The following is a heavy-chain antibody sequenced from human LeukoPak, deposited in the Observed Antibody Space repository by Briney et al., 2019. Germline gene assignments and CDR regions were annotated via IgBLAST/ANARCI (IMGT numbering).Heavy chain of an antibody. CDR1: GFTFSSYA. CDR2: ISASGGST. V-gene: IGHV3-23*01. Sequence: GGSLRLSCAASGFTFSSYAMSWVRQAPGKGLEWVSAISASGGSTYYADSVKGRFTISRDISKNTLYVQMNSLRAEDTAVYYCAKVQSESSWGYSMDVWGQGTTVTVSS. CDR3: AKVQSESSWGYSMDV. D-gene: IGHD6-13*01. J-gene: IGHJ6*02.